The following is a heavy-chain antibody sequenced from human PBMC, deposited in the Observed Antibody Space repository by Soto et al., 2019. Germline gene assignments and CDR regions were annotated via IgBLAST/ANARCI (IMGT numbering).Heavy chain of an antibody. V-gene: IGHV4-30-4*01. CDR3: ARELMNTVTKYAFDI. Sequence: QVQLQESGPGLVKPSQTLSLTCTVSGGSISSGDYYWSWIRQPPGKGLEWIGYIYYSGSTYYNPSLKSRVTISVETSKDPFSLKLSSVTAADTAVYYCARELMNTVTKYAFDIWGQGTMVTVSS. D-gene: IGHD4-17*01. CDR2: IYYSGST. J-gene: IGHJ3*02. CDR1: GGSISSGDYY.